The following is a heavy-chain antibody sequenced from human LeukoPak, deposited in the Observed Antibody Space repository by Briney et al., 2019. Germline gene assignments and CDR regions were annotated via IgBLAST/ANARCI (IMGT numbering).Heavy chain of an antibody. CDR2: ISAYNGNT. CDR3: AGSLGGYYDSSGYFDI. D-gene: IGHD3-22*01. Sequence: ASVKVSCKASGYTFTSYGISWVRQAPGQGLEWMGWISAYNGNTNYAQKLQGRVTMTTDTSTSTAYMEPRSLRSDDTAVYYCAGSLGGYYDSSGYFDIWGQGTMVTVSS. V-gene: IGHV1-18*01. CDR1: GYTFTSYG. J-gene: IGHJ3*02.